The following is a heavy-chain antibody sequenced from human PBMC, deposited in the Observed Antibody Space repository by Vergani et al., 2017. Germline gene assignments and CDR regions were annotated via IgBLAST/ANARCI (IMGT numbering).Heavy chain of an antibody. V-gene: IGHV3-53*02. CDR2: IYSGGST. Sequence: EVQLVETGGGLIQPGGSLRLSCAASGFTVSSNYMSWVRQAPGKGLEWVSVIYSGGSTYYADSVKGRFTISRDNAKTTLYLHMNSLRAEDTAVYYCARDERGFFDYWGQGTLVTVSS. CDR3: ARDERGFFDY. CDR1: GFTVSSNY. J-gene: IGHJ4*02.